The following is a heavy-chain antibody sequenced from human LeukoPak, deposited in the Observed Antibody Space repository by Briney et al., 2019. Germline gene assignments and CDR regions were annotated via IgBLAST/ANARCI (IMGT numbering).Heavy chain of an antibody. CDR3: ARPLRVTMIRGAAFRASSDFDP. CDR1: GYTFTGYY. J-gene: IGHJ5*02. V-gene: IGHV1-2*02. Sequence: GASVKVSCKASGYTFTGYYMHWVRLAPGQGLEWMGWINPNSGGTNYAQKFQGRVTMTRDTSISTAYMELSRLRSDDTAVYYCARPLRVTMIRGAAFRASSDFDPWGQGTLVTVSS. D-gene: IGHD3-10*01. CDR2: INPNSGGT.